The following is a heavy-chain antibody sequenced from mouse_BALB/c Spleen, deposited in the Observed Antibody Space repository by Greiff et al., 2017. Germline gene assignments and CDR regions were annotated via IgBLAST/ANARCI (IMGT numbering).Heavy chain of an antibody. CDR1: GYTFTSYY. J-gene: IGHJ3*01. CDR2: IYPGNVNT. CDR3: ARFPYDYAWFAY. Sequence: LVESGPELVKPGASVRISCKASGYTFTSYYIHWVKQRPGQGLEWIGWIYPGNVNTKYNEKFKGKATLTADKSSSTAYMQLSSLTSEDSAVYFCARFPYDYAWFAYWGQGTLVTVSA. V-gene: IGHV1S56*01. D-gene: IGHD2-4*01.